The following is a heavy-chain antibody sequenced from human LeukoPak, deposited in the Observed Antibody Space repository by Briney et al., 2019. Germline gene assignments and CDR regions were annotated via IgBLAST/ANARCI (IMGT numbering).Heavy chain of an antibody. V-gene: IGHV3-23*01. CDR2: IGSGGST. J-gene: IGHJ4*02. D-gene: IGHD3-16*01. Sequence: GGSLRLSCAASGFAFSSYSMNWVRQAPGKGLEWVSTIGSGGSTYYADSVKGRFTISRDNSKNTLYLQMNSLRAEDTAVYYCAKLGLKLGGDYWGQGALVTVSS. CDR3: AKLGLKLGGDY. CDR1: GFAFSSYS.